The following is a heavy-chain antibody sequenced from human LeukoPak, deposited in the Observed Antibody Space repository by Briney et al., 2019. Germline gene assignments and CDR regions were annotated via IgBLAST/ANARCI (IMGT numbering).Heavy chain of an antibody. CDR2: TYYSRNT. V-gene: IGHV4-34*01. Sequence: PSETLSLTCAVYGGSFSGYYWSWIRQPPGRGLEWIASTYYSRNTYYNPSLKSRVTISVDTSKNQFSLKLSSVTAADTAVYYCARHEEEDGYNAKTFDYWGQGTLVTVSS. CDR1: GGSFSGYY. CDR3: ARHEEEDGYNAKTFDY. D-gene: IGHD5-24*01. J-gene: IGHJ4*02.